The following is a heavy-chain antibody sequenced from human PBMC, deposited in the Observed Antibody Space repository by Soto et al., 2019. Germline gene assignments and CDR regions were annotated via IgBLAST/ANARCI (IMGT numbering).Heavy chain of an antibody. J-gene: IGHJ4*02. D-gene: IGHD2-15*01. Sequence: GGSLKLSCAASGFTFGSYGMHWVLQAPGKGRELVAVIWYDGSNKYYAYSVKGRFTISRDNSKNTLYLQMNSLRADDTAVYYCARDLRYCSGGTCHKNFDYWGQGTLVTVSS. CDR2: IWYDGSNK. V-gene: IGHV3-33*01. CDR3: ARDLRYCSGGTCHKNFDY. CDR1: GFTFGSYG.